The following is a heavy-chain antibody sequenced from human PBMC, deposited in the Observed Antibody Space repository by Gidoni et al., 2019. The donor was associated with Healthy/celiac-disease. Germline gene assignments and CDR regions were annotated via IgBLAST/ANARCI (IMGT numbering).Heavy chain of an antibody. Sequence: QVQLVQSGAEVKKPGSSVKVSCKASGGTFSSYAISWVRQAPGQGLEWMGGIFPIFGTANYAQKFQGRVTITADESTSTAYMELSSLRSEDTAVYYCARRSSSSSPDRAYYYYYMDVWGKGTTVTVSS. CDR3: ARRSSSSSPDRAYYYYYMDV. D-gene: IGHD6-6*01. CDR1: GGTFSSYA. V-gene: IGHV1-69*01. J-gene: IGHJ6*03. CDR2: IFPIFGTA.